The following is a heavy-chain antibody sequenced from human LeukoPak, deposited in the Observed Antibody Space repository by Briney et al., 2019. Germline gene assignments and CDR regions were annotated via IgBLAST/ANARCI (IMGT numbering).Heavy chain of an antibody. D-gene: IGHD4-17*01. Sequence: PGGSLRLSCTASGFTFGDYAMSWVRQAPGKGLEWVGFIRSKAYGGTTEYAASVKGRFTISRDDSKSIAYLQMNSLKTEDTAVYYCTGDDYGDYGDHDYWGQGTLVTVSS. CDR2: IRSKAYGGTT. CDR3: TGDDYGDYGDHDY. V-gene: IGHV3-49*04. CDR1: GFTFGDYA. J-gene: IGHJ4*02.